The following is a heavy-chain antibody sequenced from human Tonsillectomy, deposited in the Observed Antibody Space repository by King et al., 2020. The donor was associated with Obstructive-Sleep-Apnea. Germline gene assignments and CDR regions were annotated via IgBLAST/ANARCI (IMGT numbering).Heavy chain of an antibody. CDR3: ARATWGWESGSYFDY. J-gene: IGHJ4*02. V-gene: IGHV3-74*01. Sequence: VKLVESGGGLVQPGGSLRLSCAASGFTFSSYWMHWVRQAPGKGLVWVSRINSDESTTTYADSVKGRFTISRDNAKNTLYLQMNSLRAEDSAVYYCARATWGWESGSYFDYWGQGTLLTVSS. D-gene: IGHD3-16*01. CDR1: GFTFSSYW. CDR2: INSDESTT.